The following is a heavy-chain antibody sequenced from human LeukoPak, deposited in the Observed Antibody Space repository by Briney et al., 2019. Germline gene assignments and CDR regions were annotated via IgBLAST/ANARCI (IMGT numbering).Heavy chain of an antibody. CDR3: ARGPIFGVVTDAFDI. V-gene: IGHV4-59*01. CDR1: GGSISSYY. Sequence: PSETLSLTCTVSGGSISSYYWSWIRQPPGKGLEWIGYIYYSGSTNYNPSLKSRVTISVDTSKNQFSLKLGSVTAADTAVYYCARGPIFGVVTDAFDIWGQGTMVTVSS. J-gene: IGHJ3*02. D-gene: IGHD3-3*01. CDR2: IYYSGST.